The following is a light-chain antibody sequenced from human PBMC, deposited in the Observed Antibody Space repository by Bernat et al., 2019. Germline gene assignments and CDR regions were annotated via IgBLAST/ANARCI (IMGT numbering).Light chain of an antibody. V-gene: IGLV3-25*03. J-gene: IGLJ3*02. CDR1: VLPTQY. CDR3: QSADRGGIPNWV. Sequence: SSELTQPPSVSVSPGQTARITCSGDVLPTQYAHWYQQKSGQAPVLVIYKDTERPSGIPERFSGSTSGTTVALTITGVQAEDEADYYCQSADRGGIPNWVFGGGTRLTVL. CDR2: KDT.